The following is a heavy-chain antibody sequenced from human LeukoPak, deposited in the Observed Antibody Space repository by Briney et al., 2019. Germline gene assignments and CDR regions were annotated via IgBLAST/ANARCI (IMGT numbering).Heavy chain of an antibody. CDR2: IYHSGST. CDR1: GYVISSGYY. Sequence: PSDTVSLTCTVSGYVISSGYYWGWLRQPPGKGLEWIGSIYHSGSTYYNPSLKSRVTISVDTSKNQFSLKLSSVTAADTAVYYCARVRSYYGSVTGKSYYFDYWGQGTLVTVSS. J-gene: IGHJ4*02. D-gene: IGHD3-10*01. V-gene: IGHV4-38-2*02. CDR3: ARVRSYYGSVTGKSYYFDY.